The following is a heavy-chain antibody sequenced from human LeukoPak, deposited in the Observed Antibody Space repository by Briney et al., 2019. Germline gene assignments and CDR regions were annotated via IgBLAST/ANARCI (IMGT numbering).Heavy chain of an antibody. CDR1: GFTFSSYG. CDR3: ARRGGSYFDY. D-gene: IGHD1-26*01. Sequence: GGSLRLSCAASGFTFSSYGMHWVRQAPGKGLEWVAFISHDGSNKYYSDSVKGRFTISRENSKNTLYLQMDSLRVEDTAVYYCARRGGSYFDYWGQGTLVTVSS. V-gene: IGHV3-30*03. CDR2: ISHDGSNK. J-gene: IGHJ4*02.